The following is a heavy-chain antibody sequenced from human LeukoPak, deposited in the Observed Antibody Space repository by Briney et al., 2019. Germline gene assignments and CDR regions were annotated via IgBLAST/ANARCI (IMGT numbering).Heavy chain of an antibody. D-gene: IGHD5-12*01. J-gene: IGHJ1*01. CDR1: GGSISTNC. CDR2: IYVTGTT. Sequence: PSETLSLTCTVSGGSISTNCWNWIRQPAGKGLEWIGRIYVTGTTYYNPSLKSRLTMSVDASRNQFFLNLSSVTAADTAVYYCARGGPDLAREYFQYWGQGTLVTVS. V-gene: IGHV4-4*07. CDR3: ARGGPDLAREYFQY.